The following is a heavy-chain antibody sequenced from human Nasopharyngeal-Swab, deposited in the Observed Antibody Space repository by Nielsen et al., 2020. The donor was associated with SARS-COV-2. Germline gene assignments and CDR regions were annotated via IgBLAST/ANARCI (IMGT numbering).Heavy chain of an antibody. D-gene: IGHD2-2*01. CDR1: GFTFNNYN. CDR2: ISSSSSYI. CDR3: ARGGAGVVPPPVLGLGPYYSYYYMDV. J-gene: IGHJ6*03. Sequence: ESLKISCAASGFTFNNYNFNWVRQAPGKGLEWVSSISSSSSYIYYSDSVKGRFTISRDNAKNSLYLQMHSLRDEDTAVYYCARGGAGVVPPPVLGLGPYYSYYYMDVWGKGTTVTVSS. V-gene: IGHV3-21*01.